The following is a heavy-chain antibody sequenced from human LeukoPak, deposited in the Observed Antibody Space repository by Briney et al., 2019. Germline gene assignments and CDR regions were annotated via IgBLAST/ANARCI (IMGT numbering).Heavy chain of an antibody. V-gene: IGHV3-53*01. D-gene: IGHD5-18*01. J-gene: IGHJ6*03. CDR3: AGRGYSYGPAYYYYYMDV. CDR1: GFTVSSNY. Sequence: GGSLRLSCAASGFTVSSNYMSWVRQAPGRGLEWVSVIYSGGSTYYADSVKGRFTISRDNSKNTLYLQMNSLRAEDTAVYYCAGRGYSYGPAYYYYYMDVWGKGTTVTVSS. CDR2: IYSGGST.